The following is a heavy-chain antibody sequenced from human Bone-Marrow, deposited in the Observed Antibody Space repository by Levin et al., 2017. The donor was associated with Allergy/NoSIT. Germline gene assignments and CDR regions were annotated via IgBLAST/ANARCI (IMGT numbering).Heavy chain of an antibody. V-gene: IGHV3-30*18. D-gene: IGHD6-13*01. CDR2: LSYDGNTQ. J-gene: IGHJ4*02. CDR1: GFTFSSYG. Sequence: QSGGSLRLSCVGSGFTFSSYGMHWVRQAPGKGLEWVAVLSYDGNTQYYTGSVKGRFTISRDDSKNTLFLQMNSLRPDDTAVYFCAKDSLPGIAAPGQTDFWGQGTLVTVSS. CDR3: AKDSLPGIAAPGQTDF.